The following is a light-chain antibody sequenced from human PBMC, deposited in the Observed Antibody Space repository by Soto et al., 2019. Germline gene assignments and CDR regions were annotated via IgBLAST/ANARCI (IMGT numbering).Light chain of an antibody. V-gene: IGKV3-15*01. CDR1: QSVSSN. CDR3: QQYDSSPGLT. CDR2: GAS. Sequence: EIVMTQSPATLSVSPGERATLSCRASQSVSSNLAWYQQKPGQAPRLLIYGASTRATGIPARFSGSGSGTEFTLTISSLQSEDFAVYYCQQYDSSPGLTFGGGTKVDIK. J-gene: IGKJ4*01.